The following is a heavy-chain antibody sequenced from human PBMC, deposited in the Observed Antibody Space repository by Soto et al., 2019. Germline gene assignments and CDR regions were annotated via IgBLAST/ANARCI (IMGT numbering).Heavy chain of an antibody. D-gene: IGHD6-19*01. CDR2: IYSGGST. CDR1: GFTVSSNY. V-gene: IGHV3-53*04. Sequence: EVQLVESGGGLVQPGGSLRLSCAASGFTVSSNYMSWVRQAPGKGLEWVSVIYSGGSTYYADSVKGRFTISRHNSKNTLYLQMNSLRAEDTAVYYCARDLGGSSSGWSFDYWGQGTLVTVSS. CDR3: ARDLGGSSSGWSFDY. J-gene: IGHJ4*02.